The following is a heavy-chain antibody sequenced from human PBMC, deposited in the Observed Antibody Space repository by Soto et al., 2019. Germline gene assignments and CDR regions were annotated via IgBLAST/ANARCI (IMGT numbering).Heavy chain of an antibody. CDR2: IIPIFGTA. V-gene: IGHV1-69*13. D-gene: IGHD3-10*01. Sequence: SVKVSCKASGGTFXSYAISWVRQAPGQGLEWMGGIIPIFGTANYAQKFQGRVTITADESTSTAYMELSSLRSEDTAVYYCAREGYYGSGSEGDFDYWGQGTLVTVSS. J-gene: IGHJ4*02. CDR1: GGTFXSYA. CDR3: AREGYYGSGSEGDFDY.